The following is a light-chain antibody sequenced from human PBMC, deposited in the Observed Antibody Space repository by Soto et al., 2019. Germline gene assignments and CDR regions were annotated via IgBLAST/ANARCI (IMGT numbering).Light chain of an antibody. CDR2: LNSDGSH. CDR3: QTWGTGIPWV. J-gene: IGLJ3*02. V-gene: IGLV4-69*01. CDR1: SGHSSYA. Sequence: QPVLTQSPSASASLGASVKLTCTLSSGHSSYAIAWHQQQPEKGPRYLMKLNSDGSHSTGGGIPDRFSGSSSGAARYLTIASLQSEDEADYYCQTWGTGIPWVFGGGTKVTVL.